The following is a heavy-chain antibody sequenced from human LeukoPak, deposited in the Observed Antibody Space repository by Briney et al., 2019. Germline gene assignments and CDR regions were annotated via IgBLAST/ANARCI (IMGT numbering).Heavy chain of an antibody. J-gene: IGHJ4*02. D-gene: IGHD3-22*01. V-gene: IGHV4-30-4*01. CDR1: GGSISSSNW. CDR2: IYYSGST. Sequence: SETLSLTCAVSGGSISSSNWWSWIRQPPGKGLEWIGYIYYSGSTYYNPSLKSRVTISVDTSKNQFSLKLSSVTAADTAVYYCARYYDSSGYYYFDYWGQGTLVTVSS. CDR3: ARYYDSSGYYYFDY.